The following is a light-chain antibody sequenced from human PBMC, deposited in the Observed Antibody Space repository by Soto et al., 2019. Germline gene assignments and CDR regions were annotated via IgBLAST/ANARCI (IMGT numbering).Light chain of an antibody. CDR3: QSYDSSLSVV. CDR1: SSNIGAGYE. V-gene: IGLV1-40*01. CDR2: GNT. Sequence: QSVLTQPPSVSGAPGQRVTISCTGSSSNIGAGYEVHWYQQLPGTAPKLLIYGNTNRPSGVPDRFSSSKSGTSASLAITGLQAEDEADYYCQSYDSSLSVVFGGGTKLTVL. J-gene: IGLJ2*01.